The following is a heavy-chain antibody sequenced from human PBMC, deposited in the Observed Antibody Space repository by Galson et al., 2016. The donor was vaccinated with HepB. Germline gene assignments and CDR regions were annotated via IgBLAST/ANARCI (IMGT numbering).Heavy chain of an antibody. CDR1: GYSFNSYW. Sequence: QSGAEVKKPGESLKISCKGSGYSFNSYWIGWVRQMPGKGLEWMGLIYPVDSDTRYSPSFEGQVTISVDKSTSTAYLQWSSLKASDTAIYYCARRMITGSGGNYYGLDVWGKGTTVIVSS. J-gene: IGHJ6*04. CDR2: IYPVDSDT. D-gene: IGHD1-20*01. CDR3: ARRMITGSGGNYYGLDV. V-gene: IGHV5-51*01.